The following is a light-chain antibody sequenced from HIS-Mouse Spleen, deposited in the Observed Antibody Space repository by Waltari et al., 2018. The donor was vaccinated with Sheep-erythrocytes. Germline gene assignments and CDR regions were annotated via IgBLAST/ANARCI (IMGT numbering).Light chain of an antibody. CDR3: SSYAGSNNWV. Sequence: QSALTQPPSASGSPGQSVTISCTGTSSDVGGCNYVSWYQPHPGKAPQLMIYEVSKRPPGVTDRLSGCTYGNTASTTVAGRKAEDEADYYCSSYAGSNNWVFGGGTKLTVL. J-gene: IGLJ3*02. CDR1: SSDVGGCNY. CDR2: EVS. V-gene: IGLV2-8*01.